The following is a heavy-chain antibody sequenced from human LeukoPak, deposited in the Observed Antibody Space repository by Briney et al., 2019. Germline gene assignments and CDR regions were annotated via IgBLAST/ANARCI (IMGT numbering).Heavy chain of an antibody. CDR2: INGDGSST. Sequence: GGPLRLSCAASGFTFSSYWMHWVRQAPGKGLVWVSRINGDGSSTTYADSVKGRFTISRDNARNTLYLQMNSLRADDTAVYYCADSNFDYWGQGTQVTVSS. J-gene: IGHJ4*02. CDR1: GFTFSSYW. V-gene: IGHV3-74*01. D-gene: IGHD5-18*01. CDR3: ADSNFDY.